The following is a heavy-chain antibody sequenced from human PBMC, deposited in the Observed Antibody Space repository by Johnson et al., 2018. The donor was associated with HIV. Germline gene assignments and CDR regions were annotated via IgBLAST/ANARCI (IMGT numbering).Heavy chain of an antibody. CDR1: GFTFDDYT. CDR2: ISWDGGGT. CDR3: AKGALEWELLAGDAFDI. D-gene: IGHD1-26*01. Sequence: VQLVESGGVVVQPGGSLRLSCAASGFTFDDYTMHWVRQAPGKGLEWVSLISWDGGGTYYADSVKGRFTIPRDNSKNSLYLQMNSLRTEDTALYYCAKGALEWELLAGDAFDIWGQGTMVTVSS. V-gene: IGHV3-43*01. J-gene: IGHJ3*02.